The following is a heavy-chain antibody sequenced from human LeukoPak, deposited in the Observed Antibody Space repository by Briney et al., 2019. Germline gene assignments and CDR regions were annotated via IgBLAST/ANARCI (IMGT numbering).Heavy chain of an antibody. CDR3: AREYSGSYPYYYYYGMDV. J-gene: IGHJ6*02. CDR2: ISYDGSNK. Sequence: GGSLRLSCAASGFTFSSYAMHWVRQAPGKGLEWVAVISYDGSNKYYADSVKGRFTISRDNSKNTLYLQMNSLRAEDTAVYYCAREYSGSYPYYYYYGMDVWGQGTTVTVSS. V-gene: IGHV3-30-3*01. D-gene: IGHD1-26*01. CDR1: GFTFSSYA.